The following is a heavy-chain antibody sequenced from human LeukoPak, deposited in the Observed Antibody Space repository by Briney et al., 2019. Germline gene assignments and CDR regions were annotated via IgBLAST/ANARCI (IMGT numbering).Heavy chain of an antibody. Sequence: SETLSLXCTVSGGSISSYYWSWIRQPAGKGLEWIGRIYTSGSTNYNPSLKSRVTMSVDTSKNQFSLKLSSVTAADTAVYYCARDYYDFWSGYPMDWFDPWGQGTLVTVSS. CDR1: GGSISSYY. CDR3: ARDYYDFWSGYPMDWFDP. D-gene: IGHD3-3*01. J-gene: IGHJ5*02. CDR2: IYTSGST. V-gene: IGHV4-4*07.